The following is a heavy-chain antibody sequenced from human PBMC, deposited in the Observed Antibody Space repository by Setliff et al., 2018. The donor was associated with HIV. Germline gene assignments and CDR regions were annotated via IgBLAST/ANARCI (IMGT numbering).Heavy chain of an antibody. CDR2: FHPENGAT. Sequence: ASVKVSCKVSGYTLTEYSLHWLRQSPGKGLEWMGGFHPENGATKYAEKFQGRVTMTRDTSISTAYMELSRLRSDDTAVYYCARNPDTSGYLYYYYYMDVWGKGTTVTVSS. CDR1: GYTLTEYS. CDR3: ARNPDTSGYLYYYYYMDV. V-gene: IGHV1-2*02. J-gene: IGHJ6*03. D-gene: IGHD3-22*01.